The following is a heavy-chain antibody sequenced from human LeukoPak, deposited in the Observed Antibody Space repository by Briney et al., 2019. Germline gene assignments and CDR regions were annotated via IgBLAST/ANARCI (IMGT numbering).Heavy chain of an antibody. Sequence: SETLSLTCTVSGGSISSSSYYWGWIRQPPGKGLEWIGSIYYSGSTYYNPSLKSRVTISVDTSKNQLSLKLSSVTAADTAVYYCATQTLGYCSGGSCDSSGYFDYWGQGTLVTVSS. CDR3: ATQTLGYCSGGSCDSSGYFDY. J-gene: IGHJ4*02. D-gene: IGHD2-15*01. CDR2: IYYSGST. V-gene: IGHV4-39*01. CDR1: GGSISSSSYY.